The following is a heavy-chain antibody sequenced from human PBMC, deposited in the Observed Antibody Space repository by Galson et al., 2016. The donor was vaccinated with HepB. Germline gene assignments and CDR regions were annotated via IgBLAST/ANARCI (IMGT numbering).Heavy chain of an antibody. J-gene: IGHJ4*02. Sequence: SLRLSCAASGFTFRTYWMSWVRQAPGKGLEWVANMNPDGSKENYVDSVKGRFTISRDNAKNSLYLQMNTLRAEDTALYYCVPEPQEAGSYSDYWGQGTLVTVSS. V-gene: IGHV3-7*01. CDR3: VPEPQEAGSYSDY. D-gene: IGHD2-21*01. CDR1: GFTFRTYW. CDR2: MNPDGSKE.